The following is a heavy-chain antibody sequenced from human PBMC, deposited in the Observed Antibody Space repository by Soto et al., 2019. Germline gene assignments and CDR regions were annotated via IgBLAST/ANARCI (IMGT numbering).Heavy chain of an antibody. V-gene: IGHV1-46*01. J-gene: IGHJ4*02. Sequence: ASVKVSCKASGYTFTSYYMHWVRQAPGQGLEWMGIINPSGGSTSYAQKFQGRVTMTRDTSTSTVYMELSSLRSEDTAVYYCARDFGDIVATDWSYFDYWGQGTLVTVSS. CDR3: ARDFGDIVATDWSYFDY. CDR2: INPSGGST. D-gene: IGHD5-12*01. CDR1: GYTFTSYY.